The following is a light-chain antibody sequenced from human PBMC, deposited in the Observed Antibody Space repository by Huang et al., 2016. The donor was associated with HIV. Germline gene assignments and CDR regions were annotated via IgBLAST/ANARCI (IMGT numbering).Light chain of an antibody. CDR3: RQRSKWPLT. J-gene: IGKJ4*01. V-gene: IGKV3-11*01. Sequence: EIVLTQSPVTLSLSPGDRATLSCRASQSIGTYLAWYQQRSVQAPRRLIYDVSNRAAGVPARFSVSGSVTHFTLTVASRDADEFAIDHCRQRSKWPLTFGSGTKVEMK. CDR1: QSIGTY. CDR2: DVS.